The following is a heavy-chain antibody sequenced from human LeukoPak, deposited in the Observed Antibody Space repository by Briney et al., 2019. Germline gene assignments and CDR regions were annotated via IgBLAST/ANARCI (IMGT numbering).Heavy chain of an antibody. CDR3: AGGWYDILSGYHDGFDY. CDR2: IYYSGSS. V-gene: IGHV4-59*08. D-gene: IGHD3-9*01. CDR1: GGSISTYY. J-gene: IGHJ4*02. Sequence: SETLSLTCTVSGGSISTYYWNWIRQPPGKGLEWIGYIYYSGSSNCNPSLKSRVTISVHTSKNQFSLKLSSVTAADTAVYYCAGGWYDILSGYHDGFDYWGQGTLVTVSS.